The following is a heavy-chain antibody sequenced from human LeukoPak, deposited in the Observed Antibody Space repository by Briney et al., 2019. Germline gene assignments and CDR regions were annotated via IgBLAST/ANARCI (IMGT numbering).Heavy chain of an antibody. J-gene: IGHJ4*02. D-gene: IGHD6-13*01. CDR2: ISVGGTTT. CDR1: GFTVSSNY. CDR3: AKSFTSSSSDY. Sequence: GGSLRLSCAASGFTVSSNYMSWVRQAPGKGLEWVSSISVGGTTTYYADSVKGRFSISRDNTENTLYLQMNGLRADDTAVYSCAKSFTSSSSDYWGQGTLVTVSS. V-gene: IGHV3-23*01.